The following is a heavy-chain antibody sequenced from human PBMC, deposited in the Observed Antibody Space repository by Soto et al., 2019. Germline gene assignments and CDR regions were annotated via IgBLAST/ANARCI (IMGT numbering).Heavy chain of an antibody. V-gene: IGHV4-34*01. CDR1: GGSFSGYY. D-gene: IGHD2-8*02. CDR2: INHSGST. Sequence: SETLSLTCAVYGGSFSGYYWTWIRQPPGTGLEWIGEINHSGSTNYNPSLKSLVTIPVDTSKNQFSLKLTSVTAADTAVYYCARDKITGLFDYWGQGTLVTSPQ. J-gene: IGHJ4*02. CDR3: ARDKITGLFDY.